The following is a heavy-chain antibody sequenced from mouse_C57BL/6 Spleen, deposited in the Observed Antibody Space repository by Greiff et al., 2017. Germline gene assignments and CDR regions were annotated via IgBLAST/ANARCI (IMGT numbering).Heavy chain of an antibody. CDR2: IDPSESYT. CDR3: ARWGVATRAMDY. CDR1: GYTFTSYW. V-gene: IGHV1-50*01. D-gene: IGHD1-1*02. J-gene: IGHJ4*01. Sequence: VQLQQPGAELVKPGASVKLSCKASGYTFTSYWMQWVKQRPGQGLEWIGEIDPSESYTNYNQKFKGKATLTVDTSSSTAYMQLSSLTSEDSAVYYCARWGVATRAMDYWGQGTSVTVSS.